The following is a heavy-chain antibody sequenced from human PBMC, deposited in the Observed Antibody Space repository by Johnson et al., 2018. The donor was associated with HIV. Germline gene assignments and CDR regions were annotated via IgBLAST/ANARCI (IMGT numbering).Heavy chain of an antibody. J-gene: IGHJ3*02. CDR3: ARAGLDAFDI. CDR2: VKRHGRET. CDR1: GFTFSSYG. Sequence: VQVVESGGGVVQPGGSLRLSCAASGFTFSSYGMHWVRQAPGKGLEWVANVKRHGRETYYVDSVKGRFTIARDNAKNSLYLQMNSLRAEDTAVYYCARAGLDAFDIWGQGTMVTVSS. V-gene: IGHV3-7*01.